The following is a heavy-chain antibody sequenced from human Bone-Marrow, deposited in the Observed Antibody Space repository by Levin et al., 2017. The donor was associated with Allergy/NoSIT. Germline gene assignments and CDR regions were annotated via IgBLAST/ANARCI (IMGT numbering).Heavy chain of an antibody. CDR2: ISYDGSNI. CDR3: TKISNATLRSYFDS. CDR1: GFTFNVNA. J-gene: IGHJ5*01. V-gene: IGHV3-30-3*02. D-gene: IGHD4-11*01. Sequence: PGGSLRLSCAASGFTFNVNALHWVRQAPGKGLDWVAVISYDGSNIFYADSVKGRFTISRDNSKNTLYLQMDSLRPEDTATYYCTKISNATLRSYFDSWGQGTLVTVSS.